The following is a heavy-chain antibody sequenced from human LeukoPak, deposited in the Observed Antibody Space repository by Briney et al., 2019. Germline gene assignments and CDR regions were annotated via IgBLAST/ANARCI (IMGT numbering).Heavy chain of an antibody. CDR1: GGSISSYY. CDR3: ARGDSSASNWFDP. Sequence: SETLSLTCTVSGGSISSYYWNWIRQPPGRGLEWIGYIYYSGSTNYNPSLKSRVTISVDTSKNQFSLKLSSVTAADTAVYYCARGDSSASNWFDPWGQGTLVTVSS. V-gene: IGHV4-59*01. CDR2: IYYSGST. J-gene: IGHJ5*02. D-gene: IGHD3-22*01.